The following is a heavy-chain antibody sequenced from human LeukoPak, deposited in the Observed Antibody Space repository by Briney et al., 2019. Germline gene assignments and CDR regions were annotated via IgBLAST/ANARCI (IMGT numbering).Heavy chain of an antibody. V-gene: IGHV5-51*01. J-gene: IGHJ4*02. CDR1: GYSFTSYW. Sequence: HGESPNISCKGSGYSFTSYWIGWVRQMPGKGLEWMGIIYPGDSDTRYSPSFQGQVTISADKSISTAYLQWSSLKASDTAMYYCARQLQGHYYDSSGYPFDYWGQGTLVTVSS. CDR3: ARQLQGHYYDSSGYPFDY. D-gene: IGHD3-22*01. CDR2: IYPGDSDT.